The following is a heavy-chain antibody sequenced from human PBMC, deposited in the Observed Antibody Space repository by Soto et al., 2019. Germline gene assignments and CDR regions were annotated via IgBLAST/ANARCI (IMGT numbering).Heavy chain of an antibody. V-gene: IGHV4-31*03. CDR1: GGSISSGGYY. J-gene: IGHJ5*02. CDR3: ARVLLYCTNGVCYGNWFDP. CDR2: IYYSGST. D-gene: IGHD2-8*01. Sequence: SETLSLSCTVSGGSISSGGYYWSWIRQHPGKGLEWIGYIYYSGSTYYNPPLKSRVTISVDTSKNQFSLKLSSVTAADTAVYYCARVLLYCTNGVCYGNWFDPWGQGTLVTVSS.